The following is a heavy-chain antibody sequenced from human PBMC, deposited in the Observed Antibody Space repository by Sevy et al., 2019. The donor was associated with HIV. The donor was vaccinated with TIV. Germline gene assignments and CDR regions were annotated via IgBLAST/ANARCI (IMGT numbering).Heavy chain of an antibody. CDR2: ITSSSSYI. D-gene: IGHD6-13*01. Sequence: GGSLRLSCAASGFTFSSYSMNWVRQAPGKGLEWLSCITSSSSYIDYADSVRGRFTISRDNTRNSLYVQMNSLRDEDTAVYYCARGSGSRSWLIDYWGQGTLVTVSS. CDR1: GFTFSSYS. J-gene: IGHJ4*02. V-gene: IGHV3-48*02. CDR3: ARGSGSRSWLIDY.